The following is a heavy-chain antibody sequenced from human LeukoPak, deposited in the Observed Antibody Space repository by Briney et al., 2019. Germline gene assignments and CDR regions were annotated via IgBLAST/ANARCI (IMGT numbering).Heavy chain of an antibody. V-gene: IGHV4-39*01. CDR3: ARGSGVARPNFDY. CDR1: GGSISSSSYY. Sequence: KSSETLSLTCTVSGGSISSSSYYWGWIRQPPGKGLEWIGSIYYSGSTYYNPSLKRRVTISVNTSKNQFSLKLSSVTAAGTAVNYCARGSGVARPNFDYWGQGTLVTVSS. D-gene: IGHD6-6*01. J-gene: IGHJ4*02. CDR2: IYYSGST.